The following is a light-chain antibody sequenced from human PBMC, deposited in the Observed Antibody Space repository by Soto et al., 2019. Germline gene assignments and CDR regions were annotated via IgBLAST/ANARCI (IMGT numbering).Light chain of an antibody. CDR2: GAS. Sequence: EIVMTQSPAMLSVSPGERATLSCRASQNVNNRLAWYQQKAGQPPRLLIYGASTRATGIPARFSGSGSGTEFTLTISSLQSEDFAVYYCHHFNSWSLLFRQGNEV. J-gene: IGKJ1*01. CDR1: QNVNNR. CDR3: HHFNSWSLL. V-gene: IGKV3-15*01.